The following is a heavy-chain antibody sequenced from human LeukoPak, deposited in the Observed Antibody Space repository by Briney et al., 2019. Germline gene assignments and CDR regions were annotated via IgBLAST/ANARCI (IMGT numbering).Heavy chain of an antibody. CDR2: IYQSGTT. V-gene: IGHV4-38-2*01. Sequence: SETLSLTCAVSGSSISSGNYWGWIRQPPGKGLEWIGSIYQSGTTYYNPSLKSRVTISLDTSKNQLFLKLSSVTAAGTAVYYCARGARYSYGYFSWFNPWGQGTLVIVSS. D-gene: IGHD5-18*01. CDR3: ARGARYSYGYFSWFNP. CDR1: GSSISSGNY. J-gene: IGHJ5*02.